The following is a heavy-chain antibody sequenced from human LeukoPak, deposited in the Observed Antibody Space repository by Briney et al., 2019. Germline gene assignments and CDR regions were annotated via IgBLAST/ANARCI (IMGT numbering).Heavy chain of an antibody. Sequence: GGSLRLSCAASGFTFSSYWMSWVRQAPGKGLEWVALTFYDGSKKYYADSVKGRFTISRDNSKNTLYLQMNSLRAEDTALYYCAKDKMATTGIYWGQGTLVTVSS. J-gene: IGHJ4*02. CDR3: AKDKMATTGIY. D-gene: IGHD5-24*01. CDR1: GFTFSSYW. CDR2: TFYDGSKK. V-gene: IGHV3-30*18.